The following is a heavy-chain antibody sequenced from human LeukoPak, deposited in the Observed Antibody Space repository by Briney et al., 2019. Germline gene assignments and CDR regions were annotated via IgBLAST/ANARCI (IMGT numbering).Heavy chain of an antibody. CDR1: GFTFDDYA. V-gene: IGHV3-9*01. CDR2: ISWNSGSI. J-gene: IGHJ4*02. CDR3: AKASYSSGWTAGDYFDY. Sequence: GVFLRLSCAASGFTFDDYAMRWVRQAPGKGLEWVTGISWNSGSIGYADSVKGRFTISRDNAKNSLYLQMNSLRAEDTALYYCAKASYSSGWTAGDYFDYWGQGTLVTVSS. D-gene: IGHD6-19*01.